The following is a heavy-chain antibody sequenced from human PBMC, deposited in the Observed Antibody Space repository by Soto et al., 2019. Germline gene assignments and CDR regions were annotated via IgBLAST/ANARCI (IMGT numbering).Heavy chain of an antibody. CDR3: ARGGLDSSGWYYYYYGMDV. D-gene: IGHD6-19*01. CDR2: MNPNSGNT. V-gene: IGHV1-8*02. CDR1: GYNFTAFG. J-gene: IGHJ6*02. Sequence: ASVKVSCKASGYNFTAFGIAWVRQAPGQGLEWMGWMNPNSGNTGYAQKFQGRVTMTRNTSISTAYMELSSLRSEDTAVYYCARGGLDSSGWYYYYYGMDVWGQGTTVTVSS.